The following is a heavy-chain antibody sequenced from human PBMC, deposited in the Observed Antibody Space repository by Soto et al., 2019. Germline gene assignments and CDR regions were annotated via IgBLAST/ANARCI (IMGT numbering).Heavy chain of an antibody. CDR1: GGSISSNNW. Sequence: SETLSLTCAVSGGSISSNNWWSWVRQPPGKELEWIWEIFHSGSTNYNPSLKSRVTMFIDKSKNQFSLKLSSVTAADTAVYYCASHRSSYDRGIDYWGQGAMGTVSS. CDR2: IFHSGST. J-gene: IGHJ4*02. CDR3: ASHRSSYDRGIDY. D-gene: IGHD3-22*01. V-gene: IGHV4-4*02.